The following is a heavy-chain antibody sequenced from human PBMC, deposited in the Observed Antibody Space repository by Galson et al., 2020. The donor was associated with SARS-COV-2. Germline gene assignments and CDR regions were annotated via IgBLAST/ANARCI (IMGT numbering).Heavy chain of an antibody. CDR2: IYNSGST. D-gene: IGHD2-2*01. CDR3: ARGADCSGTSCSFFDY. CDR1: GASISSYS. J-gene: IGHJ4*02. V-gene: IGHV4-4*07. Sequence: ETSETLSLTCTVSGASISSYSWSWIRQSAGKGLEWIGRIYNSGSTKYNPSLKSRATMSVDTSKNQFSLKLSSVTAAETAVYYCARGADCSGTSCSFFDYWGQGSLVTVSS.